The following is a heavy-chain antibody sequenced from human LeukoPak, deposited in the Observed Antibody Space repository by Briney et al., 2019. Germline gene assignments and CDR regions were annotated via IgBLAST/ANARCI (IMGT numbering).Heavy chain of an antibody. D-gene: IGHD3-16*01. CDR2: FYHGGST. CDR1: GYSISTGYY. V-gene: IGHV4-38-2*02. CDR3: ARETSQKGAHYMDV. Sequence: SETLSLTCTVSGYSISTGYYWDWIRQPPGKGLEWIGTFYHGGSTYYNPSLKSRVTISVDTSKNQFSLKLSSMTAADTAVYYCARETSQKGAHYMDVWGKGTTITISS. J-gene: IGHJ6*03.